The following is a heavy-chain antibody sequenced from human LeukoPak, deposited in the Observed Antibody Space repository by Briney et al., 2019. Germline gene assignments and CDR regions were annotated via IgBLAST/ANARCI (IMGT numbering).Heavy chain of an antibody. CDR3: ARDSCSSTSCYPDLRYMDV. CDR2: IYYSGST. D-gene: IGHD2-2*01. J-gene: IGHJ6*03. V-gene: IGHV4-39*07. Sequence: PSETLSLTCTVSGGSISTSSYYWGWIRQPPGKGLEWIGSIYYSGSTYYNPSLKSRVPISVDTSKNQFSLKLSSVTAADTAVYYCARDSCSSTSCYPDLRYMDVWGKGTTVTVSS. CDR1: GGSISTSSYY.